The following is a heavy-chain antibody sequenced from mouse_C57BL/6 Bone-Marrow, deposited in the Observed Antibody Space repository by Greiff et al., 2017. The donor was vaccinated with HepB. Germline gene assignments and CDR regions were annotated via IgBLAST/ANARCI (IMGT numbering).Heavy chain of an antibody. Sequence: EVQLQQSGPELVKPGASVKISCKASGYTFTDYYMNWVKQSHGKSLEWIGDINPNNGGTSYNQKFKGKATLTVDKSSSTAYMELRSLTSEDSAVYYCARLMVTAYYAMDYWGQGTSVTVSS. CDR2: INPNNGGT. D-gene: IGHD2-3*01. CDR1: GYTFTDYY. J-gene: IGHJ4*01. V-gene: IGHV1-26*01. CDR3: ARLMVTAYYAMDY.